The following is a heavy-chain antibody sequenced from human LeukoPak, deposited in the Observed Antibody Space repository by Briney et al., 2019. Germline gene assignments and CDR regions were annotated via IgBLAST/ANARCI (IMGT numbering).Heavy chain of an antibody. CDR2: ISSSSSYI. J-gene: IGHJ6*02. CDR1: GFTFSSYS. CDR3: ARAYGSGSYGVYYYYGMDV. V-gene: IGHV3-21*01. Sequence: PGGSLRLSCAASGFTFSSYSMNWVRQAPGKGLEWVSSISSSSSYIYYADSVNGRFTISRDNAKNSLYLQMNSLRAEDTAVYYCARAYGSGSYGVYYYYGMDVWGQGTTVTVSS. D-gene: IGHD3-10*01.